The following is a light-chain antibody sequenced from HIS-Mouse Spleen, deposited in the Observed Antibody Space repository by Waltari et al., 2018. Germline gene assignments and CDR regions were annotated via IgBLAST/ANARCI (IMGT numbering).Light chain of an antibody. CDR3: YSTDSSGNHRV. Sequence: SYELTQPPSVSVSPGQTARITCFGDGLPKKYAYWYQQKSGQAPVLVIYEDSKRPSGIPERFSGSSSGTMATLTISGAQVEDEADYYCYSTDSSGNHRVFGGGTKLTVL. CDR2: EDS. J-gene: IGLJ2*01. V-gene: IGLV3-10*01. CDR1: GLPKKY.